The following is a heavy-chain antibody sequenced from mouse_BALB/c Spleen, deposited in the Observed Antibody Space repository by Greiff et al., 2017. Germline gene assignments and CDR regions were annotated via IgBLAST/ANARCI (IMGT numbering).Heavy chain of an antibody. CDR3: ARSSSGYVDYYAMDY. CDR2: INPYNGGT. Sequence: EVKLVESGPELVKPGASMKISCKASGYSFTGYTMNWVKQSHGKNLEWIGLINPYNGGTSYNQKFKGKATLTVDKSSSTAYMELLSLTSEDSAVYYCARSSSGYVDYYAMDYWGQGTSVTVSS. CDR1: GYSFTGYT. J-gene: IGHJ4*01. D-gene: IGHD3-1*01. V-gene: IGHV1-18*01.